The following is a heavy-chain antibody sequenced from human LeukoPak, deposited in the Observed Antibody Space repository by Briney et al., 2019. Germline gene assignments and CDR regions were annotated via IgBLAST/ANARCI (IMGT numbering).Heavy chain of an antibody. Sequence: PGGSLRLSCAASGFTFSTYVMVWVRRAPEKGLEWVSSGSNTFYTDSVKGRFTISRDNSKSTLCLQMNSLRAEDTAVYYCAKQLGYCSDGSCYFPYWGQGTLVTVSS. J-gene: IGHJ4*02. V-gene: IGHV3-23*01. CDR3: AKQLGYCSDGSCYFPY. CDR1: GFTFSTYV. CDR2: GSNT. D-gene: IGHD2-15*01.